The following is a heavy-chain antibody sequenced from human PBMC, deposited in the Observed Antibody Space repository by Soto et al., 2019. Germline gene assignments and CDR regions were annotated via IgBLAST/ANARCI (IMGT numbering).Heavy chain of an antibody. D-gene: IGHD3-22*01. Sequence: QLQLQESGPGLVKPSETLSLTCTVSGGSISSSSYYWGWIRQPPGKGLEWIGSIYYSGSTYYNPSLKSRVTISVDTSKNQFSLKLSSVTAADTAVYYCARHARDSSGYYYVLTWFDPWGQGTLVTVSS. CDR1: GGSISSSSYY. CDR3: ARHARDSSGYYYVLTWFDP. V-gene: IGHV4-39*01. J-gene: IGHJ5*02. CDR2: IYYSGST.